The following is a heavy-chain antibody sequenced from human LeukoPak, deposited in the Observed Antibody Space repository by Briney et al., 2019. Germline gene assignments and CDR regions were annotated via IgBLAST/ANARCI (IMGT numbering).Heavy chain of an antibody. CDR2: IIPILGIA. Sequence: PAASVKVSCKASGGTFSSYTISWVRQAPGQGLEWMGRIIPILGIANYAQKLQGRVTMTTDTSTSTAYMELRSLRSDDTAVYYCARDGTADTPEYYYYGMDVWGKGTTVTVSS. J-gene: IGHJ6*04. V-gene: IGHV1-69*04. CDR3: ARDGTADTPEYYYYGMDV. CDR1: GGTFSSYT. D-gene: IGHD1-26*01.